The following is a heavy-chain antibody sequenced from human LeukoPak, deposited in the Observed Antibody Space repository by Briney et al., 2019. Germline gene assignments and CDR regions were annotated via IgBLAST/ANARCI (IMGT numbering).Heavy chain of an antibody. J-gene: IGHJ5*02. D-gene: IGHD5-12*01. Sequence: GESLKISCKASGYSFTTYWIGWVRQVPGKGLEWVGIIYPADSTAKYSPSFQGQVTISVDKSISTAYLQWSRLEASDTAMYYCARNSGYDYWFDPWGQGTLVTVSS. CDR2: IYPADSTA. V-gene: IGHV5-51*01. CDR1: GYSFTTYW. CDR3: ARNSGYDYWFDP.